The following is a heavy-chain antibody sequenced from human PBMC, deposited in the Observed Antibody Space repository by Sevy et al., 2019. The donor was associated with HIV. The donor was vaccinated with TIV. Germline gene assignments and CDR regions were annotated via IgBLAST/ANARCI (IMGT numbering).Heavy chain of an antibody. Sequence: SVKVSCKASGGTFSTFLISWVRQAPGQGLEWMGGIRPIFGTVDYAQKFQARVTFTADESTSTAYMELSSLIPDDTAVYYCATRWDCGGDCSIYYFDYWGQGSLVNVSS. CDR1: GGTFSTFL. CDR2: IRPIFGTV. V-gene: IGHV1-69*13. J-gene: IGHJ4*02. CDR3: ATRWDCGGDCSIYYFDY. D-gene: IGHD2-21*02.